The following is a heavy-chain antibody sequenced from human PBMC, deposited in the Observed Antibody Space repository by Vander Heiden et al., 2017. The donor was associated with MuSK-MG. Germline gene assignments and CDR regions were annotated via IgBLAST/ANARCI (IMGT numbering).Heavy chain of an antibody. Sequence: QLQLQESGPGLVKPSETLSLTCSVSGASISSRSYYWGWIRQPPGKGLEWIASLYYSGSTYYNPSLKSRVTISVDTSKNQFSLKLSSVTAADTAVYYCAKLTGYQFDYWGQGTLVIVSS. CDR2: LYYSGST. J-gene: IGHJ4*02. V-gene: IGHV4-39*01. CDR3: AKLTGYQFDY. CDR1: GASISSRSYY. D-gene: IGHD2-2*01.